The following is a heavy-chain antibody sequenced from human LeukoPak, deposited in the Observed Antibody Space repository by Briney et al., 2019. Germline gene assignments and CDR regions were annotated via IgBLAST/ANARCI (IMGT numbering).Heavy chain of an antibody. D-gene: IGHD6-13*01. V-gene: IGHV1-3*01. CDR1: GYTFTSYA. CDR2: INAGNGNT. J-gene: IGHJ3*02. CDR3: ARARAAAGKHAFDI. Sequence: GASVKVSCKASGYTFTSYAMHWVRQAPGQRLEWMGWINAGNGNTKYSQKFQGRVTITRDTSASTAYMELSSVRSEDTAVYYCARARAAAGKHAFDIWGQGTMVTVSS.